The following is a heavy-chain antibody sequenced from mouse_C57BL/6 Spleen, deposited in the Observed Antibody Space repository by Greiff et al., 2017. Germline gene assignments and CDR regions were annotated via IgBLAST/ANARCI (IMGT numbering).Heavy chain of an antibody. CDR1: GYTFTSYW. CDR2: IDPSDSET. CDR3: ARDYYGSSYGFAY. D-gene: IGHD1-1*01. V-gene: IGHV1-52*01. J-gene: IGHJ3*01. Sequence: QVQLQQPGAALVRPGSSVKLSCKASGYTFTSYWMHWVKQRPIQGLEWIGNIDPSDSETHYNQKFKDKATLTVDQSSSTAYMQLSSLTSEDSAVYYCARDYYGSSYGFAYWGQGTLVTVSA.